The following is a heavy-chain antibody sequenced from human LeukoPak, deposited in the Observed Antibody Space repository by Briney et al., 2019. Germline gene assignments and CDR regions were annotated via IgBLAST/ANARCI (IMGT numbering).Heavy chain of an antibody. CDR3: ATHSSGYENGMDV. D-gene: IGHD3-22*01. Sequence: PSETLSLTCTVSGGSISSYYWSWIRQPPGKGLEWIGEINNSGSTNNNPSLKRRVTISVDTSKNQFSLKLSSVTAADTAVYYCATHSSGYENGMDVWGQGTTVTVSS. J-gene: IGHJ6*02. V-gene: IGHV4-4*09. CDR2: INNSGST. CDR1: GGSISSYY.